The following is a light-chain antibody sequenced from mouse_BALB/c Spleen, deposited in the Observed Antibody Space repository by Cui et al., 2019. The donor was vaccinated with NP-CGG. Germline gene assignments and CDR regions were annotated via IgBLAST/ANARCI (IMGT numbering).Light chain of an antibody. V-gene: IGLV1*01. CDR3: ALWYSNHWV. CDR2: GTN. J-gene: IGLJ1*01. CDR1: TGSVTTRNY. Sequence: QAVVTQASAPTTSPGETVTLTCRSSTGSVTTRNYPNWVQEKPDHLFTGLIGGTNNRVPGVPARFSGSLIGDKAALTITGAQTEDEAIYFCALWYSNHWVFGGGTKLTVL.